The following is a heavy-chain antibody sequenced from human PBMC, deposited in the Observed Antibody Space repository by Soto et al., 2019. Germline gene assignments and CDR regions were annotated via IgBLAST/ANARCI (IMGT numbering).Heavy chain of an antibody. V-gene: IGHV1-3*01. CDR1: VYTFASYA. CDR2: INAGNGNT. D-gene: IGHD3-22*01. J-gene: IGHJ4*02. CDR3: ARDSLDYYDSSGYYYFDS. Sequence: XSVKVTCQASVYTFASYAMHWVRQAPGQSLEWMGWINAGNGNTKYSQKFQGRVTITRDTSASTAYMELSSLRSEDTAVYYCARDSLDYYDSSGYYYFDSWGQGTLVTVSS.